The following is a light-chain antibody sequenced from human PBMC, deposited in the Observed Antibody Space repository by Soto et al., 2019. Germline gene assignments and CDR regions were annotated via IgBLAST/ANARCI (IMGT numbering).Light chain of an antibody. CDR2: DAS. J-gene: IGKJ3*01. V-gene: IGKV3-11*01. Sequence: EIVLTQSPATLSLSPGERATLSCRASQSVSSYLAWYQQKPGQAPRLLIYDASNRATGIPARFRGSGSGTDFTLAIGGLEAEDFPVYYCQQRSNGPPFTFGPGTKVDMK. CDR3: QQRSNGPPFT. CDR1: QSVSSY.